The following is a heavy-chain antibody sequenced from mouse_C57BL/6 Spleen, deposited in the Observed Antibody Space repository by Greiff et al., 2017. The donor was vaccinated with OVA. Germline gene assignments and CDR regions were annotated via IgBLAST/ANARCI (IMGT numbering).Heavy chain of an antibody. D-gene: IGHD2-10*01. CDR1: GFTFSDYG. V-gene: IGHV5-17*01. J-gene: IGHJ4*01. CDR2: ISSGSSTI. CDR3: ARAYYGNWYYAMDY. Sequence: EVKLMESGGGLVKPGGSLKLSCAASGFTFSDYGMHWVRQAPEKGLEWVAYISSGSSTIYYADTVKGRFTISRDNAKNTLFLQMTSLRSEDTAMYYCARAYYGNWYYAMDYWGQGTSVTVSS.